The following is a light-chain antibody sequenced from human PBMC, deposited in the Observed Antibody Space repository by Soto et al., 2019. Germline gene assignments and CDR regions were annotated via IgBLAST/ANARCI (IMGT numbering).Light chain of an antibody. V-gene: IGLV2-23*02. CDR1: SSDVGSYNL. J-gene: IGLJ1*01. CDR3: CSYAGSSTYV. CDR2: DVI. Sequence: QSALNQPASVSGSPGQSITISCTGTSSDVGSYNLVSWYQQHPGKAPKLMIYDVIKRPSGVSNRFSGSKSGSTASLTISGLQAEDEADYYCCSYAGSSTYVFGTGTKVTVL.